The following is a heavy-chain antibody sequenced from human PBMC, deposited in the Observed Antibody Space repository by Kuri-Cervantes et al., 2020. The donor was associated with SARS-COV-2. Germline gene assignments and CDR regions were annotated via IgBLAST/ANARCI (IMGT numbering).Heavy chain of an antibody. J-gene: IGHJ6*02. CDR1: GFTISSSF. Sequence: GESLRLSCSASGFTISSSFMHWVRQAPGKGLEWVALLSNDGAHEYYADSVKGRFTISRDNFKNTLFLQMNSLRSEDTAMYYCAKLGSGDYDFWSGYSDYYYGMDVWGQGTTVTVSS. D-gene: IGHD3-3*01. CDR3: AKLGSGDYDFWSGYSDYYYGMDV. V-gene: IGHV3-30*18. CDR2: LSNDGAHE.